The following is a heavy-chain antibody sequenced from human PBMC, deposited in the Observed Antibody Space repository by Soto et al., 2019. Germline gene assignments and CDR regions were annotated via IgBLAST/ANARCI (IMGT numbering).Heavy chain of an antibody. J-gene: IGHJ4*02. CDR2: ISSSSSTI. CDR3: ARDRASGELWFDY. V-gene: IGHV3-48*01. D-gene: IGHD3-10*01. CDR1: GFTFTTYA. Sequence: GGSLRLSCAASGFTFTTYAMSWVRQAPGKGLEWVSGISSSSSTIYYADSVKGRFTISRDNAKNTLFLQMNSLRAEDTAVYYCARDRASGELWFDYWGQGTLVTVSS.